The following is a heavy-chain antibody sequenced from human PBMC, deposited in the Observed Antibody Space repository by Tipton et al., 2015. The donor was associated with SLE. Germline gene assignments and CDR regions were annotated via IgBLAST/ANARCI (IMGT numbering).Heavy chain of an antibody. CDR2: INHSGSA. Sequence: TLSLTCAVYGGSFSDYYWSWIRQSPGKGLEWIGEINHSGSANYNPSLKSRVIISADTSKNQVSLTLTSLTAADTAVYYCARGGRRTAAAGRYFHFWGQGTLVTVSS. CDR1: GGSFSDYY. J-gene: IGHJ1*01. CDR3: ARGGRRTAAAGRYFHF. V-gene: IGHV4-34*01. D-gene: IGHD6-13*01.